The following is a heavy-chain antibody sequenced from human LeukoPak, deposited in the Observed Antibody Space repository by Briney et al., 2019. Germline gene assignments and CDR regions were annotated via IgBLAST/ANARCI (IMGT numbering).Heavy chain of an antibody. J-gene: IGHJ4*02. CDR3: ARDAGYSSSSGKVFDY. CDR1: GYSISTGYY. D-gene: IGHD6-6*01. CDR2: IYHSGST. V-gene: IGHV4-38-2*02. Sequence: SETLSLTCTVSGYSISTGYYWGWIRQPPGKGLEWIGSIYHSGSTYYNPSLKSRVTISVDTSKNQFSLKLSSVTAADTAVYYCARDAGYSSSSGKVFDYWGQGTLVTVSS.